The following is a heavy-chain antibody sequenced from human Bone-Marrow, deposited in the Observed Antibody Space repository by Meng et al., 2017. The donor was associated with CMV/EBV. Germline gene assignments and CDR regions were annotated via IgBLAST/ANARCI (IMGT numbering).Heavy chain of an antibody. CDR1: GGSISSSSYY. CDR2: IYYSGST. J-gene: IGHJ5*02. Sequence: GSLRLSCTVSGGSISSSSYYWGWIRQPPGKGLEWIGSIYYSGSTYYNPSLKSRVTISVDTSKNQFSLKLSSVTAADTAVYYCARDQRARRQRVVVVAPAAKIWFDPWGQGTLVTVSS. D-gene: IGHD2-2*01. V-gene: IGHV4-39*01. CDR3: ARDQRARRQRVVVVAPAAKIWFDP.